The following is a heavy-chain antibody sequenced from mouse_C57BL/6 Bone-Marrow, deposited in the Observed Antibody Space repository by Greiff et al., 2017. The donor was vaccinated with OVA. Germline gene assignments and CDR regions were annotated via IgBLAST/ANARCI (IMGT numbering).Heavy chain of an antibody. CDR3: ARHPLGSAWFAY. D-gene: IGHD3-1*01. V-gene: IGHV5-6*01. CDR1: GFTFSSYG. J-gene: IGHJ3*01. Sequence: EVKVIESGGDLVKPGGSLKLSCAASGFTFSSYGMSWVRQTPDKRLEWVATISSGGSYTYYPDSVKGRFTISRDNAKNTLYLQMSSLKSEDTAMYYCARHPLGSAWFAYWGQGTLVTVSA. CDR2: ISSGGSYT.